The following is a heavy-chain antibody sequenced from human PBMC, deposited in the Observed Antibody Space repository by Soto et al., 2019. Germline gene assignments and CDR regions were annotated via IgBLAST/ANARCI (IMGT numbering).Heavy chain of an antibody. CDR3: AKDQRGVSAAARMDV. CDR1: GYTFSSYA. D-gene: IGHD6-13*01. Sequence: EVQLLESGGALVQPGGSLRLSCAASGYTFSSYAMTWVRQAPGKGLEWVSAISNSGGNTFHADSVKGRFTISRENSKNTLYLQMNSLRAEDTAVYYCAKDQRGVSAAARMDVWGQGTTVTVSS. J-gene: IGHJ6*02. CDR2: ISNSGGNT. V-gene: IGHV3-23*01.